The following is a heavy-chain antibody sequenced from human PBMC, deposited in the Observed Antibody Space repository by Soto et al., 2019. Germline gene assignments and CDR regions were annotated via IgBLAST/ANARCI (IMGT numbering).Heavy chain of an antibody. CDR1: GGSISSYY. CDR2: IYYSGST. V-gene: IGHV4-59*01. CDR3: AREGIFLGYFDY. D-gene: IGHD2-15*01. Sequence: SETLSLTCTVSGGSISSYYWSWIRQPPGKGLEWIGYIYYSGSTNYNPSLKSRVTISVDTSKNQFSLKLSSVTAADTAVYYCAREGIFLGYFDYWGQGTLVTVSS. J-gene: IGHJ4*02.